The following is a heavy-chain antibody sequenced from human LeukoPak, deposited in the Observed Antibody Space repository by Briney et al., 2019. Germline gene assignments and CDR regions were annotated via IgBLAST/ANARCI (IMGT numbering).Heavy chain of an antibody. CDR1: GFTFSSYA. J-gene: IGHJ4*02. D-gene: IGHD6-25*01. V-gene: IGHV3-21*01. CDR2: ISSSSDNI. Sequence: GGSLRLSCVPSGFTFSSYAMNWVRQAPGKGLEWVSSISSSSDNIYYADSLKGRFAVSRDNAKNSLYLQMNSLRAEDTAVYFCSVYSSGYYFGDWGQGTLVTVSS. CDR3: SVYSSGYYFGD.